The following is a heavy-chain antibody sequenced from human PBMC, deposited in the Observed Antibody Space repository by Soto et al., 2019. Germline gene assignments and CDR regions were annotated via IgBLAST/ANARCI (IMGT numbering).Heavy chain of an antibody. D-gene: IGHD3-10*01. Sequence: HLQLQESGPGLVKPSETLSLTCTVSDDSITSGAYYWGLIRQPPGKGLEWIGTIQYRGSTYYNPSLKSRLTVSLDTSKNQFSLRLTSVTAADTAGYFCAGMFWFGYLLFDYWGQGTLVTVSS. V-gene: IGHV4-39*01. CDR3: AGMFWFGYLLFDY. CDR1: DDSITSGAYY. J-gene: IGHJ4*02. CDR2: IQYRGST.